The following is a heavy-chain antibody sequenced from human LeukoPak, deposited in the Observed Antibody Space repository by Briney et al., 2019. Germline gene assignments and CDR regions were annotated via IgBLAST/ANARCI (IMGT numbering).Heavy chain of an antibody. D-gene: IGHD6-19*01. J-gene: IGHJ3*02. Sequence: GGSLRLSCEASGFTFSSYEMNWVRQAPGKGLEWVSYISDSDNTIYYADSVKGRFTISRDNAKSSPYLHMNSLRAEDTALYYCARDRGTRGWYYDAFDIWGKGTMVTVSS. CDR1: GFTFSSYE. V-gene: IGHV3-48*03. CDR3: ARDRGTRGWYYDAFDI. CDR2: ISDSDNTI.